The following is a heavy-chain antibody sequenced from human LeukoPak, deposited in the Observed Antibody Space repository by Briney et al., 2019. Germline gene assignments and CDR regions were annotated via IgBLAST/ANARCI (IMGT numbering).Heavy chain of an antibody. CDR1: GYTFNSYA. J-gene: IGHJ4*02. CDR3: ARDWGGWNQAY. CDR2: INTNTGNP. Sequence: ASVKVSCKASGYTFNSYATNWVRQAPGQGLEWMGWINTNTGNPTYAQGFTGRFVFSLDTSVSTAYLQISSLKAEDTAVYFCARDWGGWNQAYWGQGTLITVSS. D-gene: IGHD1-1*01. V-gene: IGHV7-4-1*02.